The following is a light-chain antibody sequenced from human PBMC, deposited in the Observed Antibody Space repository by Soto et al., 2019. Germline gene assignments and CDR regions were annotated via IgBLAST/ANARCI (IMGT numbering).Light chain of an antibody. J-gene: IGLJ1*01. CDR2: LNSDGSH. Sequence: QPVVTQSPSASSSLGASVKLTCTLSSGHSSYAIAWHQQQPEKGPRYLMKLNSDGSHSKGDGIPDRFSGSSSGAERYLTISSLQSEDEADYYCQTWGTGIRVFGTGTKVTVL. CDR3: QTWGTGIRV. CDR1: SGHSSYA. V-gene: IGLV4-69*01.